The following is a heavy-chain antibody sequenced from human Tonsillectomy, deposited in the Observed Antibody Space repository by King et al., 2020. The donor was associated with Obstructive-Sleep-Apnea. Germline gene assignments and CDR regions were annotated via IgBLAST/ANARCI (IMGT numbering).Heavy chain of an antibody. CDR3: ARDRGGAGPTTTDY. CDR1: GFTFRTSW. CDR2: INSDGGGT. D-gene: IGHD1-26*01. J-gene: IGHJ4*02. Sequence: VQLVESGGGLVQPGGSLRLSCAASGFTFRTSWMHWVRQAPGKGLVWVSRINSDGGGTIYADFVEGRFTISRDNAKNTLYLQMNSLRAEDTAVYYCARDRGGAGPTTTDYWGQGTLVTVSS. V-gene: IGHV3-74*01.